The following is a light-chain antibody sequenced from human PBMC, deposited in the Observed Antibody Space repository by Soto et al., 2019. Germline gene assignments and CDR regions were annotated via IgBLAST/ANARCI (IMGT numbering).Light chain of an antibody. CDR1: QSVSSTY. CDR2: GAS. V-gene: IGKV3-20*01. J-gene: IGKJ3*01. Sequence: EIVLTQSPGTLSLSPGYRATLSCRASQSVSSTYLAWYQQKPGQPPRLLIYGASSRAAGIPDRFSGSGSGTDFTLTISRLEPEDFAIYYCQQYGSSPRISFGPGTKVDIK. CDR3: QQYGSSPRIS.